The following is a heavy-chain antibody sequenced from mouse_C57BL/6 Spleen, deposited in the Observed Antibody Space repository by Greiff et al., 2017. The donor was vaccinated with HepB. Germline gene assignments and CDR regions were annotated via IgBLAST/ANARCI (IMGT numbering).Heavy chain of an antibody. CDR2: ISYSGST. CDR3: ARGGIYYGNRAWFAY. CDR1: GYSITSGYD. Sequence: DVKLQESGPGMVKPSQSLSLTCTVTGYSITSGYDWHWIRHFPGNKLEWMGYISYSGSTNYNPSLKSRISITHDTSKNHFFLKLNSVTTEDTATYYCARGGIYYGNRAWFAYWGQGTLVTVSA. V-gene: IGHV3-1*01. D-gene: IGHD2-1*01. J-gene: IGHJ3*01.